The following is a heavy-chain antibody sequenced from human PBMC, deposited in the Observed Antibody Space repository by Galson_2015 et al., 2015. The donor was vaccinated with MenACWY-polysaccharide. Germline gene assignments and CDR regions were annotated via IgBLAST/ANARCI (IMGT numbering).Heavy chain of an antibody. CDR2: ISWNSGSI. V-gene: IGHV3-9*01. CDR1: GFTFDDYA. Sequence: SLRLSCAASGFTFDDYAMHWVRQAPGKGLEWVSGISWNSGSIGYADSVKGRFTISRDNAKNSLYLQMNSLRAEDTALYYCAKDIVEGVVMDAFDIWGQGTMVTVSS. CDR3: AKDIVEGVVMDAFDI. J-gene: IGHJ3*02. D-gene: IGHD3-3*01.